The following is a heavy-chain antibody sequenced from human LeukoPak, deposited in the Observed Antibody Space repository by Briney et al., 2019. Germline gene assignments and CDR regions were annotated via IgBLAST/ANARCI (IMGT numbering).Heavy chain of an antibody. CDR2: ISYDGSNK. Sequence: GGSLRLSCAASGFTFSSYAMHWVRQAPGKGLEWVAVISYDGSNKYYADSVKGRFTISRDNSKNTLYLQMNSLRAEDTAVYYCARPRDISTGYLLTLDYWGQGTLVTVSS. D-gene: IGHD3-9*01. CDR1: GFTFSSYA. CDR3: ARPRDISTGYLLTLDY. V-gene: IGHV3-30-3*01. J-gene: IGHJ4*02.